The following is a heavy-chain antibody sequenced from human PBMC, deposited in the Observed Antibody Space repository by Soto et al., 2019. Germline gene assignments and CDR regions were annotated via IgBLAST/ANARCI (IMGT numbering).Heavy chain of an antibody. CDR1: GFTFSNYA. V-gene: IGHV3-23*01. CDR3: ASPSGLTVTGPDY. Sequence: PGGSLRLSCAASGFTFSNYAMSWVRQAPGKGLEWVSAISGDSGSTYYADSVKGRFTISRANSKNRLYLQMNSLRADDTAVYSFASPSGLTVTGPDYWGQGTLVTVSS. CDR2: ISGDSGST. J-gene: IGHJ4*02. D-gene: IGHD6-19*01.